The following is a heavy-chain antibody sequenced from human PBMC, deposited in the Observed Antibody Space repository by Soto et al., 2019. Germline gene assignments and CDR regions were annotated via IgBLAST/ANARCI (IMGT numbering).Heavy chain of an antibody. Sequence: PGGSLRLSCAASGFTFSSYAMSWVRQAPGKGLEWVSAISGSGDSTYYADSVKGRFTISRDNSKNTLYLQVSSLRSEDTAVYYCTIPFRYCSSTSCYGVDYYYYMDVWGKGTTVTVSS. CDR3: TIPFRYCSSTSCYGVDYYYYMDV. D-gene: IGHD2-2*01. J-gene: IGHJ6*03. V-gene: IGHV3-23*01. CDR1: GFTFSSYA. CDR2: ISGSGDST.